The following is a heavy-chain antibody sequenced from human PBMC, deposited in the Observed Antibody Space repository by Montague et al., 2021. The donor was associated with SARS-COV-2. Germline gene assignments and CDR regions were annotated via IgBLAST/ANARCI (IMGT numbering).Heavy chain of an antibody. V-gene: IGHV4-31*03. CDR1: GGSISSGGYY. J-gene: IGHJ3*02. Sequence: TLSLTCTVSGGSISSGGYYWSWIRQHPGKGLEWIGYIYYSGSTYYNPSLKSRVTISVDTSKNQFSLKLSSVTAADTAVYYCARGRLLEWLLYSVVGAFDIWGQGTMVTVSS. D-gene: IGHD3-3*01. CDR3: ARGRLLEWLLYSVVGAFDI. CDR2: IYYSGST.